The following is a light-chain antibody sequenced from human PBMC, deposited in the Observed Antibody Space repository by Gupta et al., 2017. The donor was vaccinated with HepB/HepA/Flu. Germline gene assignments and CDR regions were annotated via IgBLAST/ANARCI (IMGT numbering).Light chain of an antibody. V-gene: IGKV3-20*01. CDR1: QSVRDSQ. CDR2: GVS. J-gene: IGKJ1*01. Sequence: EFVLTQSPGTLSLSPGERATLSCRTSQSVRDSQLAWYQHKPGQAPRLLIYGVSTRATGVPDRVSGSGSGRDFTLTISRLEPEDFAVYYCQQYDSSTWTFGPGTKVEIK. CDR3: QQYDSSTWT.